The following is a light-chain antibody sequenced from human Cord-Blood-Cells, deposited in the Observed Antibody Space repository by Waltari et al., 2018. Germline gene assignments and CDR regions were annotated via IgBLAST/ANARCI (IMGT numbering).Light chain of an antibody. V-gene: IGLV2-8*01. CDR2: EVS. Sequence: QSALTQPPSPSGSPGQSVTISCTGNSSDVGGYNYVSWYQQPPGKAPKLMIYEVSKRPAGVPDRFSGSKSGNTASLTVSGLQAEDEADYYCSSYAGSNNLVFGGGTKLTVL. J-gene: IGLJ3*02. CDR1: SSDVGGYNY. CDR3: SSYAGSNNLV.